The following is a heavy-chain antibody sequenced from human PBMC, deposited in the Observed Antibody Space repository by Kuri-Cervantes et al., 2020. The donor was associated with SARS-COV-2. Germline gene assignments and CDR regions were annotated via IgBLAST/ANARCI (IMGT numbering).Heavy chain of an antibody. J-gene: IGHJ3*02. CDR1: GFTVSSNY. V-gene: IGHV3-53*05. Sequence: GESLKISCAASGFTVSSNYMSWVRQAPGKGLEWVSVIYSGGSTYYADSVKGRFTISRDNSKNTLYLQMNSLRAEDMTVYYCVRGLSSALLRGLEDVWGVPDDAFDIWGQGTMVTVSS. D-gene: IGHD3-16*01. CDR3: VRGLSSALLRGLEDVWGVPDDAFDI. CDR2: IYSGGST.